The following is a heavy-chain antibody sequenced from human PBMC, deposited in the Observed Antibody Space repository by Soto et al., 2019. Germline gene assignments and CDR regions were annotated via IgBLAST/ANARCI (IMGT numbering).Heavy chain of an antibody. D-gene: IGHD3-16*01. CDR1: GLTLRSYA. V-gene: IGHV3-23*01. CDR2: ISGRSAVP. Sequence: EGQLLQSGGDLVQPGGSLRLSCAGSGLTLRSYAMTWLRQTPEKGLEWVSTISGRSAVPSYADSVNGRFTVSRDNSKNTLYLQMHSLRPDDTAIDYCAKGGPFTGGFDPWGQGTLVTVSA. J-gene: IGHJ5*02. CDR3: AKGGPFTGGFDP.